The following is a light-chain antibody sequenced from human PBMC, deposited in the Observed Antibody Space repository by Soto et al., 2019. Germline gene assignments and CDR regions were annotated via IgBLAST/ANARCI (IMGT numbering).Light chain of an antibody. CDR3: QHYNSYSGA. Sequence: DNQITQPPSTVSGSVRDRVTITCRASQSIGSRLAWYQQKPGKAPKLLIYRASTLKSGVPSRFSGSGSGTEFTLTISSLQSDDFATYYCQHYNSYSGAFGQGTKVDI. V-gene: IGKV1-5*03. J-gene: IGKJ1*01. CDR1: QSIGSR. CDR2: RAS.